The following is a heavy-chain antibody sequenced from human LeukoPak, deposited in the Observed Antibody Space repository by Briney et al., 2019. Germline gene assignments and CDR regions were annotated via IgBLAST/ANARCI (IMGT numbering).Heavy chain of an antibody. CDR1: GYTFTSYD. Sequence: ASVKVSCKASGYTFTSYDINWVRQATGQGLEWMGWMNPNSGNTGYAQKFQGRVTMTRHTSISTAYMELSSLRSEDTAVYYCARVGYSYGHDNGYYFDYWGQGTLVTVSS. CDR2: MNPNSGNT. V-gene: IGHV1-8*01. D-gene: IGHD5-18*01. CDR3: ARVGYSYGHDNGYYFDY. J-gene: IGHJ4*02.